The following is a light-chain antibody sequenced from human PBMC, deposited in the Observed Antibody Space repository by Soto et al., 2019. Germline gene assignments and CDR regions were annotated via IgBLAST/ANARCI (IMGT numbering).Light chain of an antibody. J-gene: IGKJ5*01. CDR3: QHYNSYPIT. CDR1: QSIATY. CDR2: DAS. V-gene: IGKV1-5*01. Sequence: DIQMTQSPSTLSASVGVRVTITCRASQSIATYLTWYQQKPGKAPKLLIYDASSLKSGVPSRFSGSGSGTEFTLTISSLQPDDFATYYCQHYNSYPITFGQGTRLENK.